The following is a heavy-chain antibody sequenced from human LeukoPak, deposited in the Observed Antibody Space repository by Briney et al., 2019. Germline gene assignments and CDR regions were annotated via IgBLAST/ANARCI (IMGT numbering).Heavy chain of an antibody. CDR3: ARVSYGGYEDY. V-gene: IGHV3-48*03. D-gene: IGHD5-12*01. CDR2: ISSSGSTI. J-gene: IGHJ4*02. Sequence: GGSLRLSCAASGFTFSSYEMNWFRQAPGKGLEWVSYISSSGSTIYYADSVKGRFTISRDNAKNSLYLQMNSLRAEDTAVYYCARVSYGGYEDYWGQGTLVTVSS. CDR1: GFTFSSYE.